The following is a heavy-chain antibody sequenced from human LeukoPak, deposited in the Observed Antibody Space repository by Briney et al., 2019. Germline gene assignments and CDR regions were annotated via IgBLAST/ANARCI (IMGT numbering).Heavy chain of an antibody. J-gene: IGHJ3*02. V-gene: IGHV3-74*01. CDR3: ASPQGGDIEDAFDI. Sequence: SGGSLRLSCAASGFTFSNYWMHWVRHAPGKGLVWVSRINSDGINTSYADSVKGRFTISRDNAKNTLNLQMNSLRAEDTAVYYCASPQGGDIEDAFDIWGQGTMVTVSS. CDR2: INSDGINT. CDR1: GFTFSNYW. D-gene: IGHD2-15*01.